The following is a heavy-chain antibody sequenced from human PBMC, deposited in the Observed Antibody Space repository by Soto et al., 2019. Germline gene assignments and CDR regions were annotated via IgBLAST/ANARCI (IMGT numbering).Heavy chain of an antibody. CDR1: GGILRYSA. Sequence: QVHLVQSGAEVKKPGSSVKVSCKASGGILRYSAINWVRQAPGQGLEWMGGIVPIFGTATYAQKFQGRVTISADESTSTAYMELSSLRSEDTAVYYCASDISSGTTRFYFDYWGQGTLVTVPS. D-gene: IGHD1-7*01. CDR2: IVPIFGTA. V-gene: IGHV1-69*01. CDR3: ASDISSGTTRFYFDY. J-gene: IGHJ4*02.